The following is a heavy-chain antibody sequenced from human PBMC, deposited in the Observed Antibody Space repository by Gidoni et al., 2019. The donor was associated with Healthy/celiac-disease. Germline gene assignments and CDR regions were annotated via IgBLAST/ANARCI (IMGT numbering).Heavy chain of an antibody. CDR3: ARVGQQLVWGYYFDY. Sequence: QVQLQESGPGLVKPSQTLSLTCTVSVRSVSCGSYYWSWIRQPPGKGLEWIGYIYYSGSTNYNPSLKSRVTISVDTAKNQFSLKLSSVTAADTAVYYCARVGQQLVWGYYFDYWGQGTLVTVSS. CDR2: IYYSGST. J-gene: IGHJ4*02. D-gene: IGHD6-13*01. V-gene: IGHV4-61*01. CDR1: VRSVSCGSYY.